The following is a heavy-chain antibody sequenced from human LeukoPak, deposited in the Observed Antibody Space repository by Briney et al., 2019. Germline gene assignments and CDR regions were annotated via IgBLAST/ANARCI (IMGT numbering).Heavy chain of an antibody. J-gene: IGHJ5*02. V-gene: IGHV1-2*02. CDR3: TRVLREDTAMEDGWCFDP. D-gene: IGHD5-18*01. CDR1: GYTFTGYY. Sequence: ASVKVSCKASGYTFTGYYMHWVRQAPGQGLEWMGWINPNSGGTNYAQKFQGRVTMTRDTSISTAYMELSRLRSDDTAVYYCTRVLREDTAMEDGWCFDPWGQGTLVTVSS. CDR2: INPNSGGT.